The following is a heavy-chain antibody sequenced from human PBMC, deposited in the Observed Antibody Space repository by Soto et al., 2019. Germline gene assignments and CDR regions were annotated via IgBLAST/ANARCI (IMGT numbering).Heavy chain of an antibody. CDR2: IIPIFGTT. V-gene: IGHV1-69*15. J-gene: IGHJ3*02. CDR3: AREGYTFGPGAVSGAFDI. D-gene: IGHD1-1*01. Sequence: QVQLVQSETEVRKPGSSVKVSCRASGGTFGSNAISRVRQAPGQVLEWMGNIIPIFGTTKSSQNFQGRVTITADESTNTAYMELSSLRSEDTAIYFCAREGYTFGPGAVSGAFDIWGQGTMVTVSS. CDR1: GGTFGSNA.